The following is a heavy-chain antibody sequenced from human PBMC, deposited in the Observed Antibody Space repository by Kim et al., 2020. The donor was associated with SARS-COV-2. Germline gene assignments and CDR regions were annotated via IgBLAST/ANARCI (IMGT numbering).Heavy chain of an antibody. V-gene: IGHV3-30*02. Sequence: VKGRFPISRDNSKNTLYLQMNSLRAEDTAVYYCAKEVTTRDYYYYYGMDVWGQGTTVTVSS. J-gene: IGHJ6*02. D-gene: IGHD4-17*01. CDR3: AKEVTTRDYYYYYGMDV.